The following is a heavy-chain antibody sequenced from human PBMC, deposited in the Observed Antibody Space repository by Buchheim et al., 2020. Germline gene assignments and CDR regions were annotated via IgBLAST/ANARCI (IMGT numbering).Heavy chain of an antibody. D-gene: IGHD6-6*01. CDR1: GFTFSSYE. V-gene: IGHV3-48*03. Sequence: EVQLVESGGGLVQPGGSLRLSCAASGFTFSSYEMNWVRQAPGKGLEWVSYISSSGSTIYYADSVKGRFTISRDNAKKSLYLQMNSLRAEDTVVYYCARDIAARFHYYGMDVWGQGTT. CDR2: ISSSGSTI. J-gene: IGHJ6*02. CDR3: ARDIAARFHYYGMDV.